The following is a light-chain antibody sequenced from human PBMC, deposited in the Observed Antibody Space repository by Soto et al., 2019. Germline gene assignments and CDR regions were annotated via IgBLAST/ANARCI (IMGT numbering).Light chain of an antibody. Sequence: SALTQPASVSGSPGQSITISRTGTSSDVGGYNYVSWYQQHPGKAPKLMIYEVSNRPSGVSNRFSGSKSGNTASLTISGLQAEDEADYYCSSYTRNSTLVFGGGTKLTVL. V-gene: IGLV2-14*01. CDR2: EVS. CDR3: SSYTRNSTLV. J-gene: IGLJ2*01. CDR1: SSDVGGYNY.